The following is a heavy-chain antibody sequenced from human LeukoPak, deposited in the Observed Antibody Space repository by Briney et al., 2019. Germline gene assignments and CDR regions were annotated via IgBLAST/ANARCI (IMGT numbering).Heavy chain of an antibody. D-gene: IGHD3-16*01. Sequence: GWALRLSCPASEFTFGRYGMNWVRQAAGKGLEGVSTISSISHYIYYADSVRGRFTISRDNAKNSMLLQMNSLGAEDTGVYYCARDLSLGMPGGFDYWGQGALVTVSS. CDR2: ISSISHYI. J-gene: IGHJ4*02. CDR3: ARDLSLGMPGGFDY. CDR1: EFTFGRYG. V-gene: IGHV3-21*01.